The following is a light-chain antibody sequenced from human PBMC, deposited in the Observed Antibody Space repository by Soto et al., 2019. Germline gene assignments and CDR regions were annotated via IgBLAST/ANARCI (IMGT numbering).Light chain of an antibody. CDR2: EVT. CDR1: DNDVGRYDY. V-gene: IGLV2-8*01. CDR3: MSYAGGNSVT. J-gene: IGLJ2*01. Sequence: QSAVTQPPSASGSLGLSVTLSCSGTDNDVGRYDYVSWYQQHPGKAPKLLIYEVTKRPSGVPDRFSASKSGNSASLTVSGLQDEDEADYYCMSYAGGNSVTFGGGTKLTVL.